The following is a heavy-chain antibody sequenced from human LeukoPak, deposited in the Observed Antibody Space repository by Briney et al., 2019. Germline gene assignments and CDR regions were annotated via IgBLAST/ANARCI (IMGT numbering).Heavy chain of an antibody. D-gene: IGHD6-13*01. V-gene: IGHV1-18*01. Sequence: ASVKVSCTASGYTFTSYGISWVRQAPGQGLEWMGWISAYNGNTNYAQKLQGRVTMTTDTSTSTAYMELRSLRSDDTAVYYCARARPRYSSSWTFFDYWGQGTLVTVSS. CDR2: ISAYNGNT. CDR1: GYTFTSYG. J-gene: IGHJ4*02. CDR3: ARARPRYSSSWTFFDY.